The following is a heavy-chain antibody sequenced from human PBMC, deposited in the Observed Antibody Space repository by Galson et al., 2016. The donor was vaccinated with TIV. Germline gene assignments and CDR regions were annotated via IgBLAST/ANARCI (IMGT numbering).Heavy chain of an antibody. V-gene: IGHV4-38-2*02. D-gene: IGHD4-11*01. Sequence: ETLSLTCTVSGYSIRSDFCWGWIRQPPGKGLEWIGSVDHTGYTNYNPSLKSRVTISVDTSKNQFSLNLSSVTAADTAVYYCARDRLYTNQDFDYWGQGTLVAVSS. CDR3: ARDRLYTNQDFDY. CDR1: GYSIRSDFC. J-gene: IGHJ4*02. CDR2: VDHTGYT.